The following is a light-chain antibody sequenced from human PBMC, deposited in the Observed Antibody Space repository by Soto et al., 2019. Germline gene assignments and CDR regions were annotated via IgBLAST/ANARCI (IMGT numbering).Light chain of an antibody. Sequence: QTVVTQPPSVSGAPGQRVTISCTGSSSNIGAGYDVHWYQQLPGTAPKLLIYGNSNRPSGVPDRFSGSKSGTSASPAITGLQAEDEADYYCPSYDSSLSAPYVFGTGTKVTVL. J-gene: IGLJ1*01. V-gene: IGLV1-40*01. CDR3: PSYDSSLSAPYV. CDR1: SSNIGAGYD. CDR2: GNS.